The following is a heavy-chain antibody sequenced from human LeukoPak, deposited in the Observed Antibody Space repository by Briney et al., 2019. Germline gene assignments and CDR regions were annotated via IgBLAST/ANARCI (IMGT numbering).Heavy chain of an antibody. CDR1: GGSIRSSYYY. CDR2: IYDSGST. J-gene: IGHJ4*02. D-gene: IGHD6-19*01. V-gene: IGHV4-39*07. Sequence: SETLSLTCTVSGGSIRSSYYYWGWIRQPPGKGLEWIGSIYDSGSTNYNPSLKSRVTISVDTSKNQFSLKLSSVTAADTAVYYCARGLGIAVARIPFDYWGQGTLVTVSS. CDR3: ARGLGIAVARIPFDY.